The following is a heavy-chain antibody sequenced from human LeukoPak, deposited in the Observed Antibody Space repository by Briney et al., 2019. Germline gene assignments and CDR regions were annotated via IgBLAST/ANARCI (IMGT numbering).Heavy chain of an antibody. CDR1: GVSISSGVFY. Sequence: SETLSLTCTVSGVSISSGVFYWSWLRQLPGKGLEWIGYIYYSGGSYYNPASKSRITISVDTSKNQFSMKLSSVTAADTAVYSCASRTLPARPDEDWFDPWGQGTLVAVSS. CDR3: ASRTLPARPDEDWFDP. D-gene: IGHD6-6*01. CDR2: IYYSGGS. V-gene: IGHV4-31*03. J-gene: IGHJ5*02.